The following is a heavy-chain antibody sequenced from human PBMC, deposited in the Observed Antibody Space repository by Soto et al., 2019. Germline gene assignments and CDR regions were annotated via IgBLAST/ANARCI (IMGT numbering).Heavy chain of an antibody. V-gene: IGHV3-33*01. Sequence: GGSLRLSCAASGFTFSSYGMHWVRQAPGKGLEWVAVIWYDGSNKYYADSVKGRFTISRDNSKNTLYLQMNSLRAEDTAVYYCARDLYWGVDAFDIWGQGTMVTVSS. J-gene: IGHJ3*02. CDR1: GFTFSSYG. CDR2: IWYDGSNK. CDR3: ARDLYWGVDAFDI. D-gene: IGHD7-27*01.